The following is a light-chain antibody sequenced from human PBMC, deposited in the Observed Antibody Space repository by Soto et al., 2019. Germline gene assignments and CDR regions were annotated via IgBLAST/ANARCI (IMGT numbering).Light chain of an antibody. CDR2: DTS. J-gene: IGLJ3*02. Sequence: VVTQEPSLTVSPGGTVTLTCGSSTGAVTSGHYPYWFQQKPGQAPRTLIYDTSNKHSWTPARFSGSLLGGKAALTLSGAQPEDEAEYYCLLSYSGARWVFGGGTQLTV. V-gene: IGLV7-46*01. CDR1: TGAVTSGHY. CDR3: LLSYSGARWV.